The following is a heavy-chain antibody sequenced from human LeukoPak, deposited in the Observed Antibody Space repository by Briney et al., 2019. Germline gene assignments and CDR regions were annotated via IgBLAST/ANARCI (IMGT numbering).Heavy chain of an antibody. D-gene: IGHD4-17*01. V-gene: IGHV1-8*01. CDR3: ARTPPDYGIDY. Sequence: ASVKVSCKASGYTFISYDINWVRQATGQGLEWVGWMSPNSGNTGYAQKFQGRITMTKSTSISTAYMELNDLESEDTAVYYCARTPPDYGIDYWGQGTLVTVSS. J-gene: IGHJ4*02. CDR2: MSPNSGNT. CDR1: GYTFISYD.